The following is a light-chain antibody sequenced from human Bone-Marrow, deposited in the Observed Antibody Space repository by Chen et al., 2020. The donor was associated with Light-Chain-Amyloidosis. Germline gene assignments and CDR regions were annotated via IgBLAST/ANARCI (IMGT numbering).Light chain of an antibody. V-gene: IGLV2-23*02. CDR3: CSYQVCCNPYV. Sequence: QSALTQPASVSWSPGQSITVPCAGTSSDVGVYNLVSWYQQHPGKAPKLMIYEVTRRPSGVTTRFSGAKSGNTASLTISGLQAEDEADYYCCSYQVCCNPYVFGTGTKVTVL. CDR1: SSDVGVYNL. CDR2: EVT. J-gene: IGLJ1*01.